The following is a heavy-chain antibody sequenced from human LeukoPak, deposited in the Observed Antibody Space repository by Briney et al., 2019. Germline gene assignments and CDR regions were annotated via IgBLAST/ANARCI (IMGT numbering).Heavy chain of an antibody. CDR3: ARGGSSGWRTPNDDY. D-gene: IGHD6-19*01. CDR1: GYTFTRYG. V-gene: IGHV1-18*01. Sequence: ASVKVSCKASGYTFTRYGISWVRQAPGQGLEWMGWSSAYNGNTNYAQKVQGRVTMTTDTSTTTAYMELRSLRSDDTAVYYCARGGSSGWRTPNDDYWGQGTLVTVSS. J-gene: IGHJ4*02. CDR2: SSAYNGNT.